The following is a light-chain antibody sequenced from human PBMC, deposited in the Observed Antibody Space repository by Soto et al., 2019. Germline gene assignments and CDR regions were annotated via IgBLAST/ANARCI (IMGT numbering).Light chain of an antibody. J-gene: IGKJ1*01. CDR1: QSVSRD. V-gene: IGKV3-11*01. Sequence: EIVLTQSPSTLSLSPGERATLSCRASQSVSRDLAWYQQKPGQAPRLLIYHASNRATGIPARFSGSGSGTDFTLTISSLEPEDFAIYYCQHHSNWLWTFGQGTKVDI. CDR2: HAS. CDR3: QHHSNWLWT.